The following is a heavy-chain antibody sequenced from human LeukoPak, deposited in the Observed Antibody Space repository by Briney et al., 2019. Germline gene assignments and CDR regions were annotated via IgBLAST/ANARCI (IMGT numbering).Heavy chain of an antibody. CDR1: GFTFSSYA. CDR3: ARADILTGYGIDY. D-gene: IGHD3-9*01. CDR2: IYHSGST. Sequence: LRLSCAASGFTFSSYAMSWVRQPPGKGLEWIGYIYHSGSTYYSPSLKSRVTISVDRSKNQFSLKLSSVTAADTAVYYCARADILTGYGIDYWGQGTLVTVSS. V-gene: IGHV4-30-2*01. J-gene: IGHJ4*02.